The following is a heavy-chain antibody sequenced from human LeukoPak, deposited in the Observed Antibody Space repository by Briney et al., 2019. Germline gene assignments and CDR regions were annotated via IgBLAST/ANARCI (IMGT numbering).Heavy chain of an antibody. CDR2: ISAYNGNT. V-gene: IGHV1-18*01. J-gene: IGHJ3*02. D-gene: IGHD4-23*01. CDR1: DYTFTSYG. Sequence: GASVKVSCKASDYTFTSYGIIWVRRAPGQGLEWMGWISAYNGNTNYAQKLQGRVTMTTDTSTSTAYMELRSLRSDDTAVYYCARSTVVTPAAFDIWGQGTMVTVSS. CDR3: ARSTVVTPAAFDI.